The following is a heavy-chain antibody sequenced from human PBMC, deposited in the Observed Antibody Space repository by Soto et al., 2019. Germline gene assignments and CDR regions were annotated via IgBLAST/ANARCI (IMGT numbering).Heavy chain of an antibody. CDR3: AREVGPYAFYI. J-gene: IGHJ3*02. CDR2: IIPIFGTA. D-gene: IGHD1-26*01. Sequence: QVQLVQSGAEVKKPGSSVKVSCKASGGTFSSYAISLVRQAPGQGLEWMGGIIPIFGTANYAQKFKGRVTITADESTSTAHMELSSLRSEDTAVYYCAREVGPYAFYIWGQGTMVTVSS. V-gene: IGHV1-69*01. CDR1: GGTFSSYA.